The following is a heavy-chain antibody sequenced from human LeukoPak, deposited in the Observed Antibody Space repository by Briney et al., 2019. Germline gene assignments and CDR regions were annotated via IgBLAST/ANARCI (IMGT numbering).Heavy chain of an antibody. CDR2: ISYDGSNK. D-gene: IGHD6-13*01. V-gene: IGHV3-30-3*01. CDR3: ARDRRETGIAAAGDY. J-gene: IGHJ4*02. Sequence: PGRSLRLSCAASGFTFSSYAMHWVRQAPGKGLEWVAVISYDGSNKYYADSVKGRFTISRDNSKNTLYLQMNSLRAEDTAVYYCARDRRETGIAAAGDYWGQGTLVTVSS. CDR1: GFTFSSYA.